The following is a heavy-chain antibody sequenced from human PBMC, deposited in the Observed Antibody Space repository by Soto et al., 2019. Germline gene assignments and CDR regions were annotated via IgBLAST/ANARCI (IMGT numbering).Heavy chain of an antibody. J-gene: IGHJ4*02. CDR1: GFTFSCYA. V-gene: IGHV3-23*04. CDR2: ISGSGGST. D-gene: IGHD2-2*01. CDR3: AKAYCSSNSCYESSLYYFDY. Sequence: EVQLVESGGGLVQPGGSLRLSCAASGFTFSCYAMSWVRQAPGKGLEWVSAISGSGGSTYYADSVKGRFTISRDNSKYSLYLQMNSLRAEDTSVYYFAKAYCSSNSCYESSLYYFDYWGQGTLVT.